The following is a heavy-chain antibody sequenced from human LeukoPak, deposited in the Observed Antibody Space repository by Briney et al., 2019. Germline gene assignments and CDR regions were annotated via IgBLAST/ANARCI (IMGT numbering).Heavy chain of an antibody. Sequence: SETLSLTCTVSGDSISSGDYYWSWIRQPPGKGLEWIGYIYYSGSTYYNPSLKSRVTISVDTSKNQFSLKLSSVTAADTAVYYCARDPGDGTAMVNFDYWGQGTLVTVSS. D-gene: IGHD5-18*01. J-gene: IGHJ4*02. V-gene: IGHV4-30-4*01. CDR3: ARDPGDGTAMVNFDY. CDR2: IYYSGST. CDR1: GDSISSGDYY.